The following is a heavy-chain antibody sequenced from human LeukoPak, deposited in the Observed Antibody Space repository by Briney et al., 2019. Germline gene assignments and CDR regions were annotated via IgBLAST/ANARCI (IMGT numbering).Heavy chain of an antibody. J-gene: IGHJ4*02. CDR1: GGSISRSSYY. Sequence: SETLSLTCSVSGGSISRSSYYWGWIRQPPGKGLEWIGSIYYSGSTYNNPSLKSRDTISLDTSKNQFSLKLSSVTAAETAVYYCGGGPRPFDYWGQGTLVTVSS. CDR3: GGGPRPFDY. V-gene: IGHV4-39*01. CDR2: IYYSGST.